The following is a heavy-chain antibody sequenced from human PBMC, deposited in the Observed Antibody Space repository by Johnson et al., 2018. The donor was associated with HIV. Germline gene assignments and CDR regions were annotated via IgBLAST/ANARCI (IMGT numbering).Heavy chain of an antibody. J-gene: IGHJ3*02. CDR1: GFTFSSYG. CDR2: IYSGGST. CDR3: ASRVVWSSGWSDAFDI. Sequence: QVQLVESGGGVVQPGRSLRLSCAASGFTFSSYGMHWVRQAPGKGLEWVAVIYSGGSTYYADSVKGRFTISRDNSKNTLYLQMNSLRAEDTAVYYCASRVVWSSGWSDAFDIWGQGTMVTVSS. V-gene: IGHV3-NL1*01. D-gene: IGHD6-19*01.